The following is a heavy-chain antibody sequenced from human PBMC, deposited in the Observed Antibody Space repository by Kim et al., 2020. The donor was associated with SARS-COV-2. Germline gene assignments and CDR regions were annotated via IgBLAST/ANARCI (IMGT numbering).Heavy chain of an antibody. CDR3: ARDIPDSSSWFRHNWFDP. D-gene: IGHD6-13*01. Sequence: KGRFTISRDNAKNSLYLQMSSLRAEDTAVYYCARDIPDSSSWFRHNWFDPWGQGTLVTVSS. V-gene: IGHV3-11*04. J-gene: IGHJ5*02.